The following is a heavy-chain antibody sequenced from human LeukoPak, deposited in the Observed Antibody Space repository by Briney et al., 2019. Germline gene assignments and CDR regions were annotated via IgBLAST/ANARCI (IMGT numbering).Heavy chain of an antibody. CDR1: GGSISSYY. D-gene: IGHD6-6*01. Sequence: SETLSLTCTVSGGSISSYYWSWIRQPPGKGLEWIGYIYYSGSTNYNPSLKSRVTISVDTSKNQFSLKLSSVTAADTAVYYCARSSIQYYYGMDVWGQGTTVTVSS. J-gene: IGHJ6*02. CDR3: ARSSIQYYYGMDV. V-gene: IGHV4-59*08. CDR2: IYYSGST.